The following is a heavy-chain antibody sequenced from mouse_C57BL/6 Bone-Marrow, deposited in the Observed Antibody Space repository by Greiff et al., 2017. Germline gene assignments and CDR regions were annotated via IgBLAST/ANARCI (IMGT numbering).Heavy chain of an antibody. V-gene: IGHV7-3*01. Sequence: EVKLMESGGGLVQPGGSLSLSCAASGFTFTDYYMSWVRQPPGKALEWLGFIRNKANGYTTEYSASVKGRFTISRDNSPSILYLQMNALRAEDSATYYCARSYGSSFAYWGQGTLVTVSA. CDR1: GFTFTDYY. J-gene: IGHJ3*01. D-gene: IGHD1-1*01. CDR2: IRNKANGYTT. CDR3: ARSYGSSFAY.